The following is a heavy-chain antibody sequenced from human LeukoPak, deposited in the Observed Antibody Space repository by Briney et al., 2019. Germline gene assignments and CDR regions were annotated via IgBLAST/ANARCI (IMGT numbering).Heavy chain of an antibody. V-gene: IGHV3-7*04. CDR3: ARGIAVTAGNVYY. CDR2: IKQDGSEK. D-gene: IGHD6-19*01. CDR1: GFTFNSYW. J-gene: IGHJ4*02. Sequence: QSGGSLRLSCAASGFTFNSYWMTRVRQAPGKGLEWVANIKQDGSEKNYADSVKGRFTIARDNAQNSLYLQMNSLRAEDTAVYYCARGIAVTAGNVYYWGQGTLVTVSS.